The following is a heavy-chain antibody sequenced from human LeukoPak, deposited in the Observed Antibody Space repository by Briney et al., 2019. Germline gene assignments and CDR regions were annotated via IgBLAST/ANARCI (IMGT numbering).Heavy chain of an antibody. J-gene: IGHJ3*02. CDR2: INPDGRTT. CDR1: GFSFSRYW. D-gene: IGHD3-16*01. V-gene: IGHV3-74*01. Sequence: GGSLRLACAASGFSFSRYWMHWVRQAPGKGLVWVSRINPDGRTTTYADSVEGRFTISRDNAKNTLYVQMNSLTAEDTDVYFCARHAVFGSEDGFDIWGQGTMVTVSS. CDR3: ARHAVFGSEDGFDI.